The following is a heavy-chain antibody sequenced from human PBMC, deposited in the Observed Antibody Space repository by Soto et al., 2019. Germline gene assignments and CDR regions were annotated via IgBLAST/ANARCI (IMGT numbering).Heavy chain of an antibody. D-gene: IGHD4-17*01. J-gene: IGHJ4*02. CDR2: IYWDDDK. CDR1: GFSLSTRGVG. CDR3: SHSTEDYGDFAYFFGL. Sequence: QITLKESGPTLVKPTQTLTLTCTFSGFSLSTRGVGVGWIRQPPGKALEWLALIYWDDDKRYSPSLKSRLTITKDTSKNPVVPTMNHTEPVDTATYYCSHSTEDYGDFAYFFGLRGQGTLVPVSS. V-gene: IGHV2-5*02.